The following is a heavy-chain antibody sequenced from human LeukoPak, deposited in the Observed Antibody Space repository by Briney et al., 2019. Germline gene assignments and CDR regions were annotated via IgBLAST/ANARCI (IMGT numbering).Heavy chain of an antibody. CDR3: ARGQRYSSGWYYFDY. CDR2: IYIGGGT. Sequence: PGGSLRLSCAASGFTFSNAWMSWVRQAPGKGLEWVSVIYIGGGTYCGDSVKGRFTISRDNSKNTLYLQMNTLRAEDTAVYYCARGQRYSSGWYYFDYWGQGTLVTVSS. J-gene: IGHJ4*02. D-gene: IGHD6-19*01. CDR1: GFTFSNAW. V-gene: IGHV3-53*01.